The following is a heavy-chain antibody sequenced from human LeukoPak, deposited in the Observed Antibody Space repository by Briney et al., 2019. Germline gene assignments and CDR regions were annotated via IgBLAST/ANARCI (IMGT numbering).Heavy chain of an antibody. J-gene: IGHJ4*02. Sequence: GGSLRLSCSASGFTFSRFCMSWVRQAPGKGLEYVALIKQGGSEIYHMHSVKGRFTISRDDATNSLYLQMNSLRVEDTALYYCARDRESETDSEGDYWGQGTLVTVSS. CDR3: ARDRESETDSEGDY. CDR2: IKQGGSEI. V-gene: IGHV3-7*01. CDR1: GFTFSRFC. D-gene: IGHD4-11*01.